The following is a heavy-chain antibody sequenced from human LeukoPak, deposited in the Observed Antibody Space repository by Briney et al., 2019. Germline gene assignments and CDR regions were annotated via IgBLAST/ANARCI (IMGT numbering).Heavy chain of an antibody. CDR2: IYHSGST. CDR1: GYSISSGYY. D-gene: IGHD3-22*01. CDR3: ARVYNDSSGYFLDY. V-gene: IGHV4-38-2*02. Sequence: SETLSLTCTVSGYSISSGYYWGWIRQPPGKGLEWIGSIYHSGSTYYNPSLKSRVTISVDTSKNQFSLKLSSVTAADTAVYYCARVYNDSSGYFLDYWGQGTLVTVSS. J-gene: IGHJ4*02.